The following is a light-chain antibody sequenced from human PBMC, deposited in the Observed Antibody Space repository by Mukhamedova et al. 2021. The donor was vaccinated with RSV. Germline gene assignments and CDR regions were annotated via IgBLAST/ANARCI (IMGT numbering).Light chain of an antibody. V-gene: IGKV1-9*01. CDR3: QQFNTDPIT. CDR2: AAS. Sequence: WYQRRLHGKAPKLLISAASTLQSGVPSRFSGSGSGTDFTLTINSLQAEDFATYYCQQFNTDPITFGQGTRLEIK. J-gene: IGKJ5*01.